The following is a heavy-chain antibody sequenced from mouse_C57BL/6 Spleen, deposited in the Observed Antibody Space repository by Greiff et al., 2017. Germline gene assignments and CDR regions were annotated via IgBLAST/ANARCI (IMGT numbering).Heavy chain of an antibody. CDR3: ARKGFTTVAYFDY. CDR1: GYTFTSYW. V-gene: IGHV1-61*01. Sequence: QVQLKQPGAELVRPGSSVKLSCKASGYTFTSYWMDWVKQRPGQGLEWIGNIYPSDSETHYNQKFKDKATLTVDKSSSTAYMQLSSLTSEDSAVYYCARKGFTTVAYFDYWGQGTTLTVSS. D-gene: IGHD1-1*01. CDR2: IYPSDSET. J-gene: IGHJ2*01.